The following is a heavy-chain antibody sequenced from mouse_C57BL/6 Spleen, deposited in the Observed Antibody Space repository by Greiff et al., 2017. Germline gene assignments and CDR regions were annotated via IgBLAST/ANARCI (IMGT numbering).Heavy chain of an antibody. Sequence: VQLQQPGTELVKPGASVKLSCKASGYTFTSYWMHWVKQRPGQGLEWIGDINPSNGGTNYNEKFKSKATLTADKSSSTGFMQVSSLTAYYAAVYYCARPWDYWGQGTTLTVSS. CDR2: INPSNGGT. CDR1: GYTFTSYW. CDR3: ARPWDY. V-gene: IGHV1-53*01. J-gene: IGHJ2*01.